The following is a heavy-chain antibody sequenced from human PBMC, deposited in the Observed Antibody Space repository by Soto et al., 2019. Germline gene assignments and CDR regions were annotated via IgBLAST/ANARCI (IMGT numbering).Heavy chain of an antibody. D-gene: IGHD4-17*01. V-gene: IGHV3-20*04. CDR3: AKDVSYGGKRPYYFDY. Sequence: GGSLRLSGAASGGTFDGYGMNWVRQAPGKGLEWVSGINWNDGSTGYADSVKGRFTISRDNAKNSLYLQMISLRAEDTALYYCAKDVSYGGKRPYYFDYWGQGTLVTVSS. CDR2: INWNDGST. J-gene: IGHJ4*02. CDR1: GGTFDGYG.